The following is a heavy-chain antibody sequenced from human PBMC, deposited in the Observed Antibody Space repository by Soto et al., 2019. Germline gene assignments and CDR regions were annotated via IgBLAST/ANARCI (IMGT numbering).Heavy chain of an antibody. J-gene: IGHJ4*02. CDR1: GFTFSSHA. V-gene: IGHV3-30*18. Sequence: PGGSLRLSCEASGFTFSSHAMHWVRQAPGKGLEWITGISYDGSNTFYANSVKGRFAVSRDNSKNTVFLEMKSLSTEDTAVYFCVKPWGGSYSHFDSWGQGTLVTVSS. CDR2: ISYDGSNT. CDR3: VKPWGGSYSHFDS. D-gene: IGHD2-21*01.